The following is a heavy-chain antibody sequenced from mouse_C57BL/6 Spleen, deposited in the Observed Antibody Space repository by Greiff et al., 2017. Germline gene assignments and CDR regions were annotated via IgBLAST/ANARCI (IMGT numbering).Heavy chain of an antibody. D-gene: IGHD2-1*01. CDR2: IYPSDSET. V-gene: IGHV1-61*01. CDR1: GYTFTSYW. J-gene: IGHJ3*01. Sequence: VQLQQPGAELVRPGSSVKLSCKASGYTFTSYWMDWVKQRPGQGLEWIGNIYPSDSETHYNQKFKDKATLTVDKSSSTAYMQLSSLTSEDSAVYYCARRESTMVPFAYWGQGTLVTVSA. CDR3: ARRESTMVPFAY.